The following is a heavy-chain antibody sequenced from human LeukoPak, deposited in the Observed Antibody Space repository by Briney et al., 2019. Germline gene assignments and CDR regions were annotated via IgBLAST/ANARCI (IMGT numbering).Heavy chain of an antibody. V-gene: IGHV3-23*01. J-gene: IGHJ5*02. D-gene: IGHD3-10*01. CDR2: ISGSGAST. Sequence: PGGSLRLSCAASGFTFSSYEMNWVRQAQGKGLEWVSAISGSGASTYYADSVKGRFTISRDNSKNTLYLQMNSLRAEDTATYYCAKGGSGSYYNAWFDPWGQGTLVTVSS. CDR3: AKGGSGSYYNAWFDP. CDR1: GFTFSSYE.